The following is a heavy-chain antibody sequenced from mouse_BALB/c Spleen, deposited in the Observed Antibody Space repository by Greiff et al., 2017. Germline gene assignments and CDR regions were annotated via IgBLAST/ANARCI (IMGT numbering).Heavy chain of an antibody. J-gene: IGHJ2*01. CDR2: VYPGDGDT. Sequence: VQLHQSGAELVRPGSSVKISCKASGYAFSSYWMNWVKQRPGQGLEWIGQVYPGDGDTKYNGKFKGKATLTADKSSSTAYMQLSSLTSEDSAVYFCARGGSGFYYFDYWGQGTTLTVSS. CDR1: GYAFSSYW. CDR3: ARGGSGFYYFDY. V-gene: IGHV1-80*01. D-gene: IGHD1-3*01.